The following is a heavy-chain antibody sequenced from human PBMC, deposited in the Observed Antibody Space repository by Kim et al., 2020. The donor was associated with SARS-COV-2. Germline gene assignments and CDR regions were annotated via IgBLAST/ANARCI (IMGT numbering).Heavy chain of an antibody. CDR1: GYTFTSYA. Sequence: ASVKVSCKASGYTFTSYAMHWVRQAPGQRLEWMGWINAGNGNTKYSQKFQGRVTITRDTSASTAYMELSSLRSEDTAVYYCAREDGSSTWGLFDPWRQGTLVTVSS. CDR3: AREDGSSTWGLFDP. J-gene: IGHJ5*02. D-gene: IGHD2-2*03. V-gene: IGHV1-3*01. CDR2: INAGNGNT.